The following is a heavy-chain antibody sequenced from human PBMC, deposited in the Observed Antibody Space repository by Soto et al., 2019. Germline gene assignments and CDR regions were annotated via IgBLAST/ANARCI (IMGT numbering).Heavy chain of an antibody. Sequence: PSETLSLTCTVSGGSISSGGYYWNWIRQHPGKGLEWIGYIYHSGSTYYNPSLKSRVTISVDKSKNQFSLKLSSVTAADTAVYYCARSSWNYVGYYYGMDVWGQGATVTVSS. CDR1: GGSISSGGYY. CDR2: IYHSGST. D-gene: IGHD1-7*01. J-gene: IGHJ6*02. V-gene: IGHV4-31*03. CDR3: ARSSWNYVGYYYGMDV.